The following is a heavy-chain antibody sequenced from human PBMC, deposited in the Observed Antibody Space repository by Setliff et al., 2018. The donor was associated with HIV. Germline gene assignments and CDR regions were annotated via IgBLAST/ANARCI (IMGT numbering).Heavy chain of an antibody. CDR2: IYYSGST. CDR1: GASISRSSYY. V-gene: IGHV4-39*07. D-gene: IGHD3-10*01. Sequence: PSETLSLTCTVSGASISRSSYYWGWIRQPPGKGLEWIGSIYYSGSTYYNPSLKSRVTISVDTSKNQFSLKMTSVTAADTAVYYCARSLDSDFLYYFDYWGQGTLVTVSS. J-gene: IGHJ4*02. CDR3: ARSLDSDFLYYFDY.